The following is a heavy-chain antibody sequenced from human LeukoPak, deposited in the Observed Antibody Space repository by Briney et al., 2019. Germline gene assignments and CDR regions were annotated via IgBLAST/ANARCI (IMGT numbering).Heavy chain of an antibody. CDR1: GFIFSSYA. Sequence: PGGSLRLSCAASGFIFSSYAMSWVRQAPGKGLEWVSAISGSGGSTYYADSVKGRFTISRNNSKNTLYLQMSSLRAEDTAVYYCAKHLNYYDSSGYYLFDYWGQGTLVTVSS. CDR2: ISGSGGST. D-gene: IGHD3-22*01. CDR3: AKHLNYYDSSGYYLFDY. J-gene: IGHJ4*02. V-gene: IGHV3-23*01.